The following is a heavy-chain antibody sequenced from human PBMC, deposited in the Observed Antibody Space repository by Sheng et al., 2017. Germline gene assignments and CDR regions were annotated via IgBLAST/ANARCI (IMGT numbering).Heavy chain of an antibody. CDR3: ARENERNDAFDI. V-gene: IGHV4-39*07. Sequence: QLQLQESGPGLVKPSETLSLTCTVSGGSISSSSYYWGWIRQPPGKGLEWIGSIYYSGSTYYNPSLKSRVTISVDTSKNQFSLKLSSVTAADTAVYYCARENERNDAFDIWGQVTMVTVSS. D-gene: IGHD1-1*01. CDR2: IYYSGST. J-gene: IGHJ3*02. CDR1: GGSISSSSYY.